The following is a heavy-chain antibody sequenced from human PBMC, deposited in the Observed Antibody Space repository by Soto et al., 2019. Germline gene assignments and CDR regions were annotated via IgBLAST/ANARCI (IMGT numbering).Heavy chain of an antibody. CDR3: ARDAAAPHL. CDR1: GFTFSSYA. D-gene: IGHD6-13*01. V-gene: IGHV3-30-3*01. Sequence: QVQLVESGGGVVQPGRSLRLSCAASGFTFSSYAMHWVRQAPGKGLEWVAVISYDGRNKYYADSVKGRFTISRDNSKNTLYLQMNSLRAEDTAVYYCARDAAAPHLWGQGTLVTVSS. J-gene: IGHJ4*02. CDR2: ISYDGRNK.